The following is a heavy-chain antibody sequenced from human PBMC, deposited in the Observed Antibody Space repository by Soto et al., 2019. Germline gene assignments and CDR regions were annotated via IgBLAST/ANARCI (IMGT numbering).Heavy chain of an antibody. CDR2: ISAYNGNT. D-gene: IGHD2-2*01. CDR1: GYTFTSYG. CDR3: ARDPPQPYYCSSTSCDDSTYYYYGMDV. V-gene: IGHV1-18*01. Sequence: GASVKVSCKASGYTFTSYGISWVRQAPGQGLEWMGWISAYNGNTNYAQKLQGRVTMTTDTSTSTAYMELRSLRSDDTAVYYCARDPPQPYYCSSTSCDDSTYYYYGMDVWGQGTTVTVSS. J-gene: IGHJ6*02.